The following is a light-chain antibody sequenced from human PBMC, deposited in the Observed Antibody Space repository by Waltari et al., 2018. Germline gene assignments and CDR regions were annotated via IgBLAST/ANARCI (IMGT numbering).Light chain of an antibody. CDR2: WAS. CDR1: QSVLHSSNNKNY. Sequence: TVVTQSPDSLPVPLGERATIHCKSSQSVLHSSNNKNYLAWYQKKPGQPPKLLIFWASTRESGVPDRFSGSGSGTDFTLTISNLQTADVAVYYCQQYYSFPPTFGQGTKVEIK. CDR3: QQYYSFPPT. V-gene: IGKV4-1*01. J-gene: IGKJ1*01.